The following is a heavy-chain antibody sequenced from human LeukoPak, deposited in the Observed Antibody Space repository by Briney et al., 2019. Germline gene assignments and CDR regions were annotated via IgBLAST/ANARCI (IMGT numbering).Heavy chain of an antibody. CDR2: ISAYIGNT. J-gene: IGHJ4*02. V-gene: IGHV1-18*01. CDR1: GSTFTSYG. CDR3: AGSDSTVTTN. Sequence: ASVKVSCKASGSTFTSYGISWVRQAPGQGLEWMGGISAYIGNTNYAQKLQGSVTMTTDTSTSTAYMELRSLRSDDTAVYYCAGSDSTVTTNWGQGTLVTVSS. D-gene: IGHD4-17*01.